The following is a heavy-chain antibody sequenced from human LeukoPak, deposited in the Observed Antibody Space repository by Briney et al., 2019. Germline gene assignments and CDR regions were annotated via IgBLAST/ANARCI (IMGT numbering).Heavy chain of an antibody. CDR3: TRGSLSGSSRDY. J-gene: IGHJ4*02. D-gene: IGHD1-26*01. CDR2: MNPNTGDT. CDR1: GYTFNGYD. Sequence: ASVRVFCKASGYTFNGYDINWVRQATGQGLEWMGWMNPNTGDTGYAQKFQGRVTMTRNTSIDTAYMELSGLKSEDTAVYYCTRGSLSGSSRDYWGQGTLVTVSS. V-gene: IGHV1-8*01.